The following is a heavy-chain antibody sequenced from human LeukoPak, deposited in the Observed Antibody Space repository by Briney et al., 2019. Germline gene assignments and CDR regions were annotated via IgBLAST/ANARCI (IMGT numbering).Heavy chain of an antibody. CDR3: ASLSTIVGALFDY. Sequence: SETLSLTCTVSGGSISSYYWSWIRQPPGKGLEWIGYIYYSGSTNYNPSLKSRVTISVDKSKNQFSLKLSSVTAADTAVYYCASLSTIVGALFDYWGRGTLVTVSS. J-gene: IGHJ4*02. CDR1: GGSISSYY. D-gene: IGHD1-26*01. V-gene: IGHV4-59*12. CDR2: IYYSGST.